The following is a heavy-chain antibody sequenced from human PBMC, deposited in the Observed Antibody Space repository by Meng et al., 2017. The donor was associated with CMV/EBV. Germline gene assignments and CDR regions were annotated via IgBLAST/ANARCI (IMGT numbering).Heavy chain of an antibody. V-gene: IGHV2-5*02. D-gene: IGHD5-18*01. CDR3: AHLDTAKLHFDY. CDR2: IYWDDDK. CDR1: GFSLSTRGVG. J-gene: IGHJ4*02. Sequence: QITRKGSGPTLVKPTQTLTLTCTFSGFSLSTRGVGVGWIRQPPGKALEWLALIYWDDDKRYSPSLKSRLTITKDTSKNRVVLTMTNMDPVDTATYYCAHLDTAKLHFDYWGQGTLVTVSS.